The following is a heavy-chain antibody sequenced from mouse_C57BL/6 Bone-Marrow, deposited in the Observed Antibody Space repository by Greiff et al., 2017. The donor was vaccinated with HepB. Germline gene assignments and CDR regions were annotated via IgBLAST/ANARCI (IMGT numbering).Heavy chain of an antibody. CDR1: GFTFSDYY. V-gene: IGHV5-12*01. Sequence: EVKLMESGGGLVQPGGSLKLSCAASGFTFSDYYMYWVRQTPEKRLEWVAYISNGGGSTYYPDTVKGRFTISRDNAKNTLYLQMSRLKSEDTAMYYCARLYPFPYWGQGTLVTVSA. J-gene: IGHJ3*01. D-gene: IGHD5-1-1*01. CDR2: ISNGGGST. CDR3: ARLYPFPY.